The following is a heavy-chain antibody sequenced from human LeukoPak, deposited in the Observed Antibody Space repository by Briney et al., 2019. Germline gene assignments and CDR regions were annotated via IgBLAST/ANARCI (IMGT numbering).Heavy chain of an antibody. CDR1: GFIFSDYF. D-gene: IGHD6-19*01. CDR3: ARPQWPGEDYYYYGMDV. Sequence: GGSLRLSCAASGFIFSDYFMSWIRQAPGKGLVWVSRINSDGSSTSYADSVKGRFTISRDNTKNTLYLQMNSLRAEDTAVYYCARPQWPGEDYYYYGMDVWGQGTTVTVSS. V-gene: IGHV3-74*01. J-gene: IGHJ6*02. CDR2: INSDGSST.